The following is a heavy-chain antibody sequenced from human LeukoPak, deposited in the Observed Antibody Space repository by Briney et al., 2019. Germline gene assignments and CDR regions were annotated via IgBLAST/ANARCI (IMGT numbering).Heavy chain of an antibody. CDR3: ARDQFYGDKYFDH. Sequence: ASVKVSCKTSGYNFTSYCINWVCQAPGHRLEWMGWINAGSGNTEYSPKFQGRVAIIRDTSATTVYMELSSLTSEDTSVYYCARDQFYGDKYFDHWGQGTLVTVSS. D-gene: IGHD4-17*01. J-gene: IGHJ4*02. V-gene: IGHV1-3*01. CDR2: INAGSGNT. CDR1: GYNFTSYC.